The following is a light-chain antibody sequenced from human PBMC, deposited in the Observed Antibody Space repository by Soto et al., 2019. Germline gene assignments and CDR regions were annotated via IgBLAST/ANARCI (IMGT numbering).Light chain of an antibody. V-gene: IGKV3-20*01. Sequence: EIVLTQSPGTLSLSPGGRATVACRSSQSISSSYLAWYQQKPGQAPRLLIYGPSSRATGIPDRFSGSGSGTDFTLTINRLEPEDFAVYYCQQYDSSPRTFGQGTKVDIK. CDR3: QQYDSSPRT. CDR1: QSISSSY. J-gene: IGKJ1*01. CDR2: GPS.